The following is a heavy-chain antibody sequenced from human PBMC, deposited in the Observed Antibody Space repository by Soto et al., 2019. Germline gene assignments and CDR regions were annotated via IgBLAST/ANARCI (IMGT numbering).Heavy chain of an antibody. V-gene: IGHV3-30*03. D-gene: IGHD3-3*01. CDR3: ARDADLIYFDS. CDR1: GFAFIGYG. Sequence: SLRLSCAASGFAFIGYGMHWVRQAPGKGLKWVALISYGGTNKHYEDSVKGRFTISRDNSKNTLYLQMNSLRTEDTAVYFCARDADLIYFDSWGQGTLVTVSS. CDR2: ISYGGTNK. J-gene: IGHJ4*02.